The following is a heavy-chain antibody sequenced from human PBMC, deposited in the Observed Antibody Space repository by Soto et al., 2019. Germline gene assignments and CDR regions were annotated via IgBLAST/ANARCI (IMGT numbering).Heavy chain of an antibody. Sequence: GGSLRLSCAASGFTFISYAMHWVRQAPCKGLEWVAVISYDGSNKYYADSVKGRFTISRDNSKNTLYLQMNSLRAEDTAVYYCARDPIRGKHYYGMDVWGQGTTVTVS. CDR1: GFTFISYA. V-gene: IGHV3-30-3*01. CDR2: ISYDGSNK. J-gene: IGHJ6*02. D-gene: IGHD6-25*01. CDR3: ARDPIRGKHYYGMDV.